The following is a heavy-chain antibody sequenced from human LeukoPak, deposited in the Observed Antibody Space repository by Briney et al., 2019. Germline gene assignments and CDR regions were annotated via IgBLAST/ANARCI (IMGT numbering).Heavy chain of an antibody. D-gene: IGHD3-22*01. CDR1: GDSVSSNSAA. V-gene: IGHV6-1*01. CDR2: TYYRSKWYN. J-gene: IGHJ4*02. CDR3: ARGEVVITAAAADYFDY. Sequence: SQTLSLTCAISGDSVSSNSAAWNWIRQSPSRGLEWLGRTYYRSKWYNDYAVSVKSRITINPDTSKNQFSLQLNSVTPEDTAVYYCARGEVVITAAAADYFDYWGQGILVTVSS.